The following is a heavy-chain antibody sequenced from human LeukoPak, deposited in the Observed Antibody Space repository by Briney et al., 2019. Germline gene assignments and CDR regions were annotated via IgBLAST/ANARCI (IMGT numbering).Heavy chain of an antibody. CDR3: AKGFYCSSATCPQDWFDP. V-gene: IGHV3-23*01. CDR1: GFTFTNFA. J-gene: IGHJ5*02. CDR2: ISGSGGRT. D-gene: IGHD2-2*01. Sequence: PGGSLRLFCAASGFTFTNFAMSWVRQAPGKGLEWVSGISGSGGRTYYADSVKGRFTISRDNSKNTLYLEMNSLRAEDTAVYYCAKGFYCSSATCPQDWFDPWGQGTLVTVSS.